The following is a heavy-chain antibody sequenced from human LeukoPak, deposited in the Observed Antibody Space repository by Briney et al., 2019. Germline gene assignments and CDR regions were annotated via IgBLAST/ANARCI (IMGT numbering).Heavy chain of an antibody. CDR3: ARGESRMVTYGSLDY. J-gene: IGHJ4*02. V-gene: IGHV1-18*04. CDR1: GYTFTSYA. D-gene: IGHD2-15*01. CDR2: INTYNGNT. Sequence: ASVKVSCKASGYTFTSYAINWVRQAPGQGFEWMGWINTYNGNTNYAQKLQGRVTMTADISTSTAYMELRSLRSDDTAVYHCARGESRMVTYGSLDYWGQGSLVTVSS.